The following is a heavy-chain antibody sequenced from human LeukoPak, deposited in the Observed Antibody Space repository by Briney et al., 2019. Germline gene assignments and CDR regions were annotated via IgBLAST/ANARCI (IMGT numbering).Heavy chain of an antibody. Sequence: GGSLRLSCAASGFTFSSYWMSWVRQAPGKGLEWVANIKQDGSEKYYVDSVKGRFTISRDNSKNTLYLQMNSLRAEDTAVYYCARAPWELAAVDYWGQGTLVTVSS. D-gene: IGHD1-26*01. J-gene: IGHJ4*02. CDR2: IKQDGSEK. CDR3: ARAPWELAAVDY. V-gene: IGHV3-7*01. CDR1: GFTFSSYW.